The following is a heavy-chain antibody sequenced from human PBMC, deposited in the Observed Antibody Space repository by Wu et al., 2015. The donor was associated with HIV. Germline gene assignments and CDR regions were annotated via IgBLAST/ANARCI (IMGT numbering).Heavy chain of an antibody. CDR3: ASGRTTAEDW. CDR2: INTQTGGT. Sequence: QVQLVQSGPEVKKPGASVRVSCKASGYSLSDHYIHWLRQAPGQGLEWMGWINTQTGGTNIVQKFQGRVSMTRDTSITTAYLELRSLTSDDTAMYFCASGRTTAEDWWGQGTLVTVSS. D-gene: IGHD1/OR15-1a*01. J-gene: IGHJ4*02. CDR1: GYSLSDHY. V-gene: IGHV1-2*02.